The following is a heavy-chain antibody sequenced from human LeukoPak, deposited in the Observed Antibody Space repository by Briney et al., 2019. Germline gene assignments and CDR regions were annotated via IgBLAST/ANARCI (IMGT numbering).Heavy chain of an antibody. Sequence: GGSLRLSCAASGFTFSSYAMSWVRQAPGKGLEWVSSIGGIGDNTHYADSVKGRFTISRDTSRNTLYLQMNTLRVEDTAIYYCAKDLRYGRDFDYWGQGTLVTVSS. CDR1: GFTFSSYA. CDR2: IGGIGDNT. D-gene: IGHD5-18*01. J-gene: IGHJ4*02. CDR3: AKDLRYGRDFDY. V-gene: IGHV3-23*01.